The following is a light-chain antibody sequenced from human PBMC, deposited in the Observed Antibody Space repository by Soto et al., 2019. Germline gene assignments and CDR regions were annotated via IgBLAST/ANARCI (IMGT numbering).Light chain of an antibody. J-gene: IGKJ5*01. CDR2: AAS. CDR3: QQLLSYPIT. Sequence: DIQMTQSPSSVSASVGDRVTITCRASQGISSYLAWYQQKPGKAPKLLIYAASTLQSGVPSRFSGSGSGTEFTLTISSLQPEDFATYYCQQLLSYPITFGQGTRLEIK. V-gene: IGKV1-9*01. CDR1: QGISSY.